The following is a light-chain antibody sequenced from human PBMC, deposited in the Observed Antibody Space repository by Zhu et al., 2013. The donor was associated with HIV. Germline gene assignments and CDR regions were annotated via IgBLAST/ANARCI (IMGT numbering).Light chain of an antibody. J-gene: IGKJ4*01. V-gene: IGKV3D-15*01. Sequence: DIVLTQSPGTLSLSPGDRATLSCRASQGVAIDSLAWYQQKPGQAPRLLIYGASIRATGIPARFSGSGAGTEFTLTISSLQSEDFAIYYCQQYNIWPPFTFGGGTKVEDQT. CDR1: QGVAID. CDR3: QQYNIWPPFT. CDR2: GAS.